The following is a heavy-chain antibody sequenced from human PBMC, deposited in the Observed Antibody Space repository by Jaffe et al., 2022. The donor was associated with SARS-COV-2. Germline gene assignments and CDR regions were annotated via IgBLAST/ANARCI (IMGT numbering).Heavy chain of an antibody. J-gene: IGHJ6*02. D-gene: IGHD1-1*01. V-gene: IGHV3-23*01. Sequence: EVQLLESGGGLVQPGGSLRLSCAASGFTFSSYAMSWVRQAPGKGLEWVSAISGSGGSTYYADSVKGRFTISRDNSKNTLYLQMNSLRAEDTAVYYCAKGVYAGTTGYYYYGMDVWGQGTTVTVSS. CDR1: GFTFSSYA. CDR3: AKGVYAGTTGYYYYGMDV. CDR2: ISGSGGST.